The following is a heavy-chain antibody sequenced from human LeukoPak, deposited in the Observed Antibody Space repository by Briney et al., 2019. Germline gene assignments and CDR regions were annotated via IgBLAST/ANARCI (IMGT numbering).Heavy chain of an antibody. CDR2: ISWNSGSI. Sequence: GGSLRLSCAASGFTFDDYAMHWVRQAPGKGLEWVSGISWNSGSIGYADSVKGRSTISRDNAKNSLYLQMNSLRAEDTALYYCAKGKAARPESGRFGYWGQGTLVTVSS. D-gene: IGHD6-6*01. CDR3: AKGKAARPESGRFGY. V-gene: IGHV3-9*01. CDR1: GFTFDDYA. J-gene: IGHJ4*02.